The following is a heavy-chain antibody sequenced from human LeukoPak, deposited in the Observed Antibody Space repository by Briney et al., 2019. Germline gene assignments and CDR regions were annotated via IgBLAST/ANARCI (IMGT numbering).Heavy chain of an antibody. CDR3: ARGGGSSWFDS. V-gene: IGHV1-3*01. D-gene: IGHD3-10*01. Sequence: ASVKVSCKASGYTFTRYTMHWVRQAPGQRLEWMGWINAGNGNTKYSQKFQGRVTITRDTSASTVYIELSSLRSEDTAVYSCARGGGSSWFDSWGQGTLVTVSS. CDR2: INAGNGNT. J-gene: IGHJ5*01. CDR1: GYTFTRYT.